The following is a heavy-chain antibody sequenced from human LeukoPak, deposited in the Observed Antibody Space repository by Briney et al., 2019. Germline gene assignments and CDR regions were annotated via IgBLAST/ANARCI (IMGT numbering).Heavy chain of an antibody. D-gene: IGHD3-22*01. CDR3: AREGRYYDSSGYHAPYYLDY. J-gene: IGHJ4*02. V-gene: IGHV4-59*01. CDR1: GGSISSYY. CDR2: IYYSGST. Sequence: PSETLSLTCTVSGGSISSYYWSWIRQPPGKGLEWIGYIYYSGSTNYNPSLKSRVTISVDTSKNQFSLKLSSVTAADTAVYYCAREGRYYDSSGYHAPYYLDYWGQGTLVTVSS.